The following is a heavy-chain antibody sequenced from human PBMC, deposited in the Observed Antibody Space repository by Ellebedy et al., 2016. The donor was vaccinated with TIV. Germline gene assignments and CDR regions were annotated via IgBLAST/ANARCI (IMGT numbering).Heavy chain of an antibody. V-gene: IGHV1-69*13. J-gene: IGHJ4*02. CDR3: ARGAVAGPYYFDY. D-gene: IGHD6-19*01. CDR1: GGTFSSYA. Sequence: SVKVSXXASGGTFSSYAISWVRQAPGQGLEWMGGIIPIFGTANYAQKFQGRVTITADESTSTAYMELSSLRSEDTAVYYCARGAVAGPYYFDYWGQGTLVTVSS. CDR2: IIPIFGTA.